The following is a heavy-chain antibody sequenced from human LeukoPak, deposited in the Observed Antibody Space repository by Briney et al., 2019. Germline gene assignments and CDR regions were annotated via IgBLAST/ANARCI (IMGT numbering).Heavy chain of an antibody. CDR2: ISYDGSNK. Sequence: PGRSLRLSCAASGFTFSSYGMHWVRQAPVKGLEWVAVISYDGSNKYYADSVKGRFTISRDNSKNTLYLQMNSLRAEDTAVYYCAKDVADYDFWSGFYWGQGTLVTVSS. D-gene: IGHD3-3*01. CDR1: GFTFSSYG. J-gene: IGHJ4*02. CDR3: AKDVADYDFWSGFY. V-gene: IGHV3-30*18.